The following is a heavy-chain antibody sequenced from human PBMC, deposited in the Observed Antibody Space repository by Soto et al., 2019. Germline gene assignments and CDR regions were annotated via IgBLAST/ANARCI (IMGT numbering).Heavy chain of an antibody. CDR1: GYTFTSYG. CDR3: ARFPYYYGSGSYSAPENWFDP. D-gene: IGHD3-10*01. Sequence: ASVKVSCKASGYTFTSYGISWVRQAPGQGLEWMGWISAYNGNTNYAQKLQGRVTMTTDTSTSTAYMELRSLRSDDTAVYYCARFPYYYGSGSYSAPENWFDPWGQGTLVTVSS. CDR2: ISAYNGNT. V-gene: IGHV1-18*01. J-gene: IGHJ5*02.